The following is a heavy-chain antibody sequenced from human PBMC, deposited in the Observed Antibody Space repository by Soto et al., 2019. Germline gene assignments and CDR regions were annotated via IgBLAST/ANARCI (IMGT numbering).Heavy chain of an antibody. CDR1: GFTFDDYA. Sequence: EVHLVESGGGLVQPGRSLRLSCAASGFTFDDYAMHWVRQVPGKGLEWVSSSWNRGNIVYADSVKGRFTISRDSANNSLYLQMNSLKTEDTALYYCAKGAVTSIFAYFDYWGQGTLVTVSS. CDR3: AKGAVTSIFAYFDY. D-gene: IGHD3-3*01. J-gene: IGHJ4*02. CDR2: SWNRGNI. V-gene: IGHV3-9*01.